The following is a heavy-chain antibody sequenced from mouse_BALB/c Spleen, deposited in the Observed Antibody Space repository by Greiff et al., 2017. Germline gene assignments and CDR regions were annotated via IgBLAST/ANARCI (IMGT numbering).Heavy chain of an antibody. CDR1: GFTFSSYG. J-gene: IGHJ4*01. CDR3: ARGRGYYYAMDY. Sequence: EVQRVESGGDLVKPGGSLKLSCAASGFTFSSYGMSWVRQTPDKRLEWVATISSGGSYTYYPDSVKGRFTISRDNARNILYLQMSSLRSEDTAMYYCARGRGYYYAMDYWGQGTSVTVSS. V-gene: IGHV5-6*01. CDR2: ISSGGSYT.